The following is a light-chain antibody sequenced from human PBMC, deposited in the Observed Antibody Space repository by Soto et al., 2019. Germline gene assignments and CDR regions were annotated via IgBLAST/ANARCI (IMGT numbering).Light chain of an antibody. V-gene: IGKV3-11*01. CDR1: PSVSNS. CDR2: DTS. CDR3: KPRTKWRPIT. J-gene: IGKJ4*01. Sequence: ESVLTQSPATLSLSPGARDTLSCRASPSVSNSLAWYKHKPGQAPRLLIYDTSNRATGVQTRFSGGGSGTAFTVHPSSLQPDDFAVYDCKPRTKWRPITFGGG.